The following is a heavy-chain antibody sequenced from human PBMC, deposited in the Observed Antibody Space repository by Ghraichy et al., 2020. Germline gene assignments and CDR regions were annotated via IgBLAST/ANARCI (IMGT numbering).Heavy chain of an antibody. D-gene: IGHD1-1*01. V-gene: IGHV3-21*01. J-gene: IGHJ6*02. CDR2: ISDSSSYK. CDR3: ARPLGLAGTGRYYAMDV. Sequence: ESLNISCVASGFTFSKYSIYWVRQAPGKGLEWVSSISDSSSYKYYADSVKGRSSISRDNAKNSLYLQINSLRAEDTAVYYCARPLGLAGTGRYYAMDVWGQGTTVTVSS. CDR1: GFTFSKYS.